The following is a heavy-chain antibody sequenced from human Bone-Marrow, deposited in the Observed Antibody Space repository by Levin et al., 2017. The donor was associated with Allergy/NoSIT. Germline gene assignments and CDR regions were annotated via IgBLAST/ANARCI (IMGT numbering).Heavy chain of an antibody. D-gene: IGHD3-9*01. Sequence: ESLKISCTVSGDSINSYSWAWIRQSPGKGLEWIGQVSYSGSTLYNPPLKSRVTMSIDTSKSQFSLRLSSVTAADTALYFCARGIIDTGYGRHMDVWGKGTTVTVSS. V-gene: IGHV4-59*13. J-gene: IGHJ6*03. CDR1: GDSINSYS. CDR3: ARGIIDTGYGRHMDV. CDR2: VSYSGST.